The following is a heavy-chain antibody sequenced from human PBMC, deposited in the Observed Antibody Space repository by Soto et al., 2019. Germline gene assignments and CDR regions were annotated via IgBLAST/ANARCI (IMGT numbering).Heavy chain of an antibody. CDR3: AMANTTLYNWFDP. CDR1: GGSINDYY. Sequence: SETLSLTCTVSGGSINDYYWSWIRQPPGKGLEWIGQIFYTGSTNYNPSLKSRVTISVDRSKNQFSLRLRSVTAADTAVYYCAMANTTLYNWFDPWGQGTLVTVSS. CDR2: IFYTGST. J-gene: IGHJ5*02. D-gene: IGHD3-16*01. V-gene: IGHV4-59*08.